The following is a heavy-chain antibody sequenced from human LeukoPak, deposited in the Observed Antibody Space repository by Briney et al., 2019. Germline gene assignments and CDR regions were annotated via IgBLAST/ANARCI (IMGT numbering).Heavy chain of an antibody. J-gene: IGHJ4*02. CDR2: TYYRSRWYT. CDR3: ARDHLKGYNFDY. D-gene: IGHD1-1*01. V-gene: IGHV6-1*01. Sequence: SQTLSLTCSISRDSVSSKSAAWNWTRHSPSRGLEWLGKTYYRSRWYTDYEASVKSRITINPDTSNNQFSLQLNSVTPEETAVYYCARDHLKGYNFDYWGQGTLVTVSS. CDR1: RDSVSSKSAA.